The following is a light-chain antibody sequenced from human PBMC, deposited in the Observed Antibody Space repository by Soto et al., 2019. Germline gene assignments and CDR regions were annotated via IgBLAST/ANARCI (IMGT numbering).Light chain of an antibody. Sequence: QSVLTQPPSVSGAPGQRVTISCTGSSSNIGAGYDVHWYQQLPGTAPKLLIYGNSNRPSGVPDRFSGSKSGTSAYLAITGLQAEDEADYYCQSYDSSLSGSVFGGGTKLTGL. V-gene: IGLV1-40*01. CDR3: QSYDSSLSGSV. CDR2: GNS. CDR1: SSNIGAGYD. J-gene: IGLJ3*02.